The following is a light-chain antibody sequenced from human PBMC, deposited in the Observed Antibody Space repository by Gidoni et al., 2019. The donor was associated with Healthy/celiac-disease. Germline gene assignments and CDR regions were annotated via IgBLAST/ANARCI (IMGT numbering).Light chain of an antibody. J-gene: IGKJ4*01. V-gene: IGKV3-11*01. CDR2: DAS. Sequence: EIVLTQSPATLSLSPGERATLSCRASQSVSSYLACYQQKPGQAPRLLIYDASNRATGIPARFSGSGSGTDFTLTISSREPEDFAVYYCQQRSNWPSLTFGGGTKVEIK. CDR3: QQRSNWPSLT. CDR1: QSVSSY.